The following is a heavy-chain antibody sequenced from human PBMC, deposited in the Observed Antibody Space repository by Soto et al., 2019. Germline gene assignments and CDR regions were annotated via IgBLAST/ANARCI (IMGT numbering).Heavy chain of an antibody. V-gene: IGHV5-51*01. CDR2: IYPGDSDT. D-gene: IGHD1-7*01. CDR3: AGLARTVLGTITLSPSGYVDD. CDR1: GYSFTSNW. J-gene: IGHJ4*02. Sequence: PGESLKISCKTSGYSFTSNWIGWVRQMPGKGLEWMGIIYPGDSDTRYSPSFQGQVSISADKSISTAYLQWSSLKASDTAMYYCAGLARTVLGTITLSPSGYVDDSGEGTLVAVS.